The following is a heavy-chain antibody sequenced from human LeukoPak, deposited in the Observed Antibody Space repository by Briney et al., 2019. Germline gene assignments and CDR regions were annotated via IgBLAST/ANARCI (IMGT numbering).Heavy chain of an antibody. Sequence: GTSLRLSCAASGFTFSNYAMHWVRQAGGKGLEWIAVISYDGSDKYYAGSVKGRFTVSRDDSKRTLYLQVNSLRGEDTAVYYCARTSISSPWNFYYYGMDVWGKGPTVTVSS. CDR1: GFTFSNYA. V-gene: IGHV3-30*04. J-gene: IGHJ6*04. D-gene: IGHD3-3*02. CDR3: ARTSISSPWNFYYYGMDV. CDR2: ISYDGSDK.